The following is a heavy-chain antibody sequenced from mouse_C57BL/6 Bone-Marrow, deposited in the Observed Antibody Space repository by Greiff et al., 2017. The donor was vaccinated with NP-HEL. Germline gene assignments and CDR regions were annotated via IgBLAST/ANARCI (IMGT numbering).Heavy chain of an antibody. CDR3: ARNGFSYYFDY. V-gene: IGHV5-17*01. J-gene: IGHJ2*01. CDR2: ISSGSSTI. CDR1: GFTFSDYG. Sequence: EVQLLESGGGLVKPGGSLKLSCAASGFTFSDYGMHWVRQAPEKGLEWVAYISSGSSTIYYADTVKGRFTISRDNAKNTLFLQMTSLRSEDTAMYYCARNGFSYYFDYWGQGTTLTVSS.